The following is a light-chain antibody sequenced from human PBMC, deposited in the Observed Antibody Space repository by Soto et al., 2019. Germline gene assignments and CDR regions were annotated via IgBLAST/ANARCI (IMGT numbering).Light chain of an antibody. J-gene: IGKJ1*01. V-gene: IGKV1-12*01. CDR2: TGS. CDR3: QQTLSFPPT. Sequence: DSQITQSPSSVSASVGDRFHITCRASQAIDSWVAWYQQQPGEAPKIRIFTGSHLHSGVPPRFGGSGSGTDFTRTSSSLQTEDFATYYCQQTLSFPPTFGQGTKVDIK. CDR1: QAIDSW.